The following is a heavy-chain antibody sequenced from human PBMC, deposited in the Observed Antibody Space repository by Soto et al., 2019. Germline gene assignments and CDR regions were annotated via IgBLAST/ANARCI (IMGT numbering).Heavy chain of an antibody. J-gene: IGHJ3*02. CDR3: TLGSWSAETFDI. CDR2: ISGYNGNT. CDR1: GYTFTNYG. Sequence: GASVKVSCKASGYTFTNYGISWVRQAPGQGLEWMGWISGYNGNTNYAQNVQGRVTMTTDKSTSTAYLELSSLRSEDTAVYYCTLGSWSAETFDIWGRGTMVTVSS. V-gene: IGHV1-18*01. D-gene: IGHD6-13*01.